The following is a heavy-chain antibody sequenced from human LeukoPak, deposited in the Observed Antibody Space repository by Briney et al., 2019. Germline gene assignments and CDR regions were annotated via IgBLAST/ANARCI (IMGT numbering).Heavy chain of an antibody. CDR3: ARYSNAYAGARWFDH. Sequence: KPSETLSLICTVSGGSINSYYWSWIRQPPGKELEWIGYIYYSGSTNYNPSLKSRVTISVDTSKNQFYLILNSVTAADTAVYYCARYSNAYAGARWFDHWGQGTLVTVSS. D-gene: IGHD2-21*01. J-gene: IGHJ5*02. CDR2: IYYSGST. CDR1: GGSINSYY. V-gene: IGHV4-59*13.